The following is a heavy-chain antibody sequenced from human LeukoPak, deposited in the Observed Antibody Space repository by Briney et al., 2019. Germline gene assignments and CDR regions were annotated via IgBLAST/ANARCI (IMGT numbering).Heavy chain of an antibody. CDR3: ARVFGYNYGYPLGVDY. D-gene: IGHD3-10*01. V-gene: IGHV4-59*01. Sequence: KPSETLSLTCTVSGGSISSYYWSWIRQPPGKGLEWIGYIYYSGSTNYNPSLKSRVTISADTSKNQFSLKLSSVTAADTAVYYCARVFGYNYGYPLGVDYWGQGTLVTVSS. CDR1: GGSISSYY. J-gene: IGHJ4*02. CDR2: IYYSGST.